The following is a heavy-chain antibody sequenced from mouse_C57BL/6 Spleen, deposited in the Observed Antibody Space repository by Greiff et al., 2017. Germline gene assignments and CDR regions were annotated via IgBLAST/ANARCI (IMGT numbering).Heavy chain of an antibody. V-gene: IGHV1-54*01. CDR3: ARRGMSTTVVAFDY. CDR2: INPGSVGT. J-gene: IGHJ2*01. CDR1: GYAFTNYL. D-gene: IGHD1-1*01. Sequence: QVQLQQSGAELVRPGTSVKVSCKASGYAFTNYLIEWVKQRPGQGLEWIGVINPGSVGTNYNEKVKGKATLTADKSSSTAYMQLSSLTSEDSAVYFCARRGMSTTVVAFDYWGQGTTLTVSS.